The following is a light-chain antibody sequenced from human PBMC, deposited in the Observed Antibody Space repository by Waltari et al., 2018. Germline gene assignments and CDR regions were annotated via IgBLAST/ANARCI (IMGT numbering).Light chain of an antibody. V-gene: IGLV2-11*01. CDR1: SSDVGGYNY. CDR2: DVT. Sequence: QSALTQPRAVSGSPGQSVTISCTGPSSDVGGYNYGSWYQQHPAKSPKPMISDVTKRPSGVPDRFSVSKSGNTASLTISGLQAEDEGDYYCCSYAGSYSWVFGGGTKLTVL. J-gene: IGLJ3*02. CDR3: CSYAGSYSWV.